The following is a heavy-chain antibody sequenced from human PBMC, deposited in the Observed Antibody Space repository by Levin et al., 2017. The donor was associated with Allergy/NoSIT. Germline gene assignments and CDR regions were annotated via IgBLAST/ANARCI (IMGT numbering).Heavy chain of an antibody. J-gene: IGHJ5*02. CDR3: ARAIAYGSGSVNNWFDP. CDR2: IYYSGST. V-gene: IGHV4-31*03. CDR1: GGSISSGGYF. Sequence: SETLSLTCTVSGGSISSGGYFWTWIRQPPGKGLEWIGYIYYSGSTYYNPSLKSRVTISVDTSKSQFSLRLNSVTAADTAVYYCARAIAYGSGSVNNWFDPWGQGTLVTVSS. D-gene: IGHD3-10*01.